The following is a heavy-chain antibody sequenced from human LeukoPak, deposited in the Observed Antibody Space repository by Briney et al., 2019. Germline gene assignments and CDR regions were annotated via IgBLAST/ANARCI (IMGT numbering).Heavy chain of an antibody. J-gene: IGHJ4*02. V-gene: IGHV4-31*03. CDR1: GGSISSGGYY. D-gene: IGHD2-2*01. Sequence: SQTLSLTCTVSGGSISSGGYYWSWIRQHPGKGLEWIGYIYYSGGTYYNPSLKSRVTISVDTSKNQFSLKLSSVTAADTAVYYCARAWGYCSSTSCKYVGGFDYWGQGTLVTVSS. CDR2: IYYSGGT. CDR3: ARAWGYCSSTSCKYVGGFDY.